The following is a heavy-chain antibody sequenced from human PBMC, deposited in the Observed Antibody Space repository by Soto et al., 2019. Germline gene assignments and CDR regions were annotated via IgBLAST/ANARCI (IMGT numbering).Heavy chain of an antibody. J-gene: IGHJ4*02. CDR1: GYTFTSYY. V-gene: IGHV1-46*01. Sequence: QVQLVQSGAEVKKPGASVKVSCKASGYTFTSYYMHWVRQAPGQGLEWMGIINPSGGSTSYAQKFQGRVTMTRDTSTSTGYMELSSLRSEDTAVYYCASFDYGGKRGFDYWGQGTLVTVSS. CDR3: ASFDYGGKRGFDY. D-gene: IGHD4-17*01. CDR2: INPSGGST.